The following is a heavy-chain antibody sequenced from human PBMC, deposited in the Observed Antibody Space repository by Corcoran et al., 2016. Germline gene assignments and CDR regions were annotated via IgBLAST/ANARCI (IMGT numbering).Heavy chain of an antibody. J-gene: IGHJ4*02. CDR1: GGTFSSYA. D-gene: IGHD2-15*01. Sequence: QVQLVQSGAEVKKPGSSVKVSCKASGGTFSSYAISWVRQAPGQGLEWMGGIIPIFGTANYAPKFQGRVTITADESTSTAYMELSSLRSEDTAVYYCARGDRYCSGGSCYVEFDYWGQGTLVTVSS. V-gene: IGHV1-69*01. CDR3: ARGDRYCSGGSCYVEFDY. CDR2: IIPIFGTA.